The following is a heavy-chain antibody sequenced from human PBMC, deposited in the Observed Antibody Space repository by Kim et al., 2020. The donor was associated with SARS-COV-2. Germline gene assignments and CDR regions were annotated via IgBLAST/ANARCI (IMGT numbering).Heavy chain of an antibody. CDR2: ISSSGSTI. V-gene: IGHV3-48*03. J-gene: IGHJ4*02. Sequence: GGSLRLSCAASGFTFSSYEMNWVRQAPGKGLEWVSYISSSGSTIYYADSVKGRFTISRNNAKNSLYLQMNSLRAEDTAVYYCACSPLDPYYFDYWGQGTLVTVSS. CDR1: GFTFSSYE. D-gene: IGHD3-10*02. CDR3: ACSPLDPYYFDY.